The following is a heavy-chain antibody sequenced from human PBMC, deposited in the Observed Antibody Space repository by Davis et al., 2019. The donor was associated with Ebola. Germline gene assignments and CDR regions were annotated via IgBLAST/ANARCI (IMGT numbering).Heavy chain of an antibody. D-gene: IGHD2-15*01. V-gene: IGHV4-59*01. CDR1: GGSISNYY. CDR3: ARDTSSYCSGGSCYLGYGMDV. J-gene: IGHJ6*04. Sequence: SETLSLTCTVSGGSISNYYWSWIRQPPGKGLEWIGYMYYRGDTNYNPSLKSRVTISVDTSKNQFSLKLSSVTAADTAVYYCARDTSSYCSGGSCYLGYGMDVWGKGTTVTVSS. CDR2: MYYRGDT.